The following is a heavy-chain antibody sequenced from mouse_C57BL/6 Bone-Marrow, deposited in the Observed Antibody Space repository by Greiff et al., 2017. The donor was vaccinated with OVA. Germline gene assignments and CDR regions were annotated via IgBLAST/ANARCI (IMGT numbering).Heavy chain of an antibody. CDR2: IYPGGGYT. CDR3: ARITTYWYFDV. J-gene: IGHJ1*03. D-gene: IGHD1-1*01. CDR1: GYTFTNYW. V-gene: IGHV1-63*01. Sequence: VKLMESGAELVRPGTSVKMSCKASGYTFTNYWIGWAKQRPGHGLEWIGDIYPGGGYTNYNEKFKGKATLTADKSSSTAYMQFSSLTSEDSAIYYCARITTYWYFDVWGTGTTVTVSS.